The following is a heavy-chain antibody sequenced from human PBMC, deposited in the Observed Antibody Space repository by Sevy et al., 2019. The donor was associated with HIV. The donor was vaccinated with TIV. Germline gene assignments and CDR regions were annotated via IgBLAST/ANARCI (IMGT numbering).Heavy chain of an antibody. CDR3: TTDRGRTSSMYFDL. V-gene: IGHV3-15*01. J-gene: IGHJ2*01. D-gene: IGHD3-10*01. Sequence: GGSLRLSCAASGFTFSRAWMCWVRQAPGKGLEWVGRIKSNSNGGTIDYAAPVKGRFSISRDDSENTVYLQMNSLNTEDTATYYCTTDRGRTSSMYFDLWGRGTLVTVSS. CDR2: IKSNSNGGTI. CDR1: GFTFSRAW.